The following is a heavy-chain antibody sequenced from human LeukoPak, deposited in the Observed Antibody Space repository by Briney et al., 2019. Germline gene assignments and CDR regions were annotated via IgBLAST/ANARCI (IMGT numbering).Heavy chain of an antibody. CDR2: IYYDGST. Sequence: SETLSLTCTVSGGSISSYYWGWIRQPPGKGLEWIGSIYYDGSTYYNPSLKSRVTISVDTSKNQFSLKLSSVTAADTAVYYCARTNGGYYFDYWGRGTLVTVSS. CDR3: ARTNGGYYFDY. J-gene: IGHJ4*02. D-gene: IGHD3-16*01. V-gene: IGHV4-39*07. CDR1: GGSISSYY.